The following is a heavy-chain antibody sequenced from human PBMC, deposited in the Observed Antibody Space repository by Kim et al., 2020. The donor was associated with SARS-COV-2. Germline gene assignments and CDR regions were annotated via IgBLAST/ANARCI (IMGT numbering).Heavy chain of an antibody. V-gene: IGHV3-23*01. CDR3: VKSVGEYYYYYGLDV. CDR2: ISGSGGSS. J-gene: IGHJ6*02. CDR1: GFVFMNYA. Sequence: GGSLRLSCAASGFVFMNYAMTWVRQAPGKGLEWVSGISGSGGSSYYADSVKGRFTISRDNSKDTVYLQMNSLRADDTAVYYCVKSVGEYYYYYGLDVWGPGTTVTVSS. D-gene: IGHD3-10*01.